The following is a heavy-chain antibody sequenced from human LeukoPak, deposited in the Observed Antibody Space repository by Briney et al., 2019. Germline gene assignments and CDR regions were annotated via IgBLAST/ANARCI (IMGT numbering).Heavy chain of an antibody. Sequence: PGGSLRLSCAASGFTFSSYAMSWVRQAPGKGLEWVSAISGSGGSTYYADSVKGRFTISRDNSKNTLYLQMNSLRAEDTAAYYCAKAFDYYDSSGYLYWGQGTLVTVSS. CDR1: GFTFSSYA. D-gene: IGHD3-22*01. V-gene: IGHV3-23*01. CDR2: ISGSGGST. CDR3: AKAFDYYDSSGYLY. J-gene: IGHJ4*02.